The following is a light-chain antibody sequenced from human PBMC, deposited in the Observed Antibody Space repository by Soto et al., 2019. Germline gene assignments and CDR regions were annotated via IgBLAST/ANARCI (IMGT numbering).Light chain of an antibody. J-gene: IGLJ1*01. CDR1: SSDLVIYNY. Sequence: QSALTQPASVSGTPGQSITISCSGTSSDLVIYNYVSWYQQQPAAPPKLMIYQVTHRPSVVSNRFAGSRSSSTASVTISGLQAEDDAYYYGSSYKDSSDYVFGTGTKVTVL. CDR2: QVT. V-gene: IGLV2-14*01. CDR3: SSYKDSSDYV.